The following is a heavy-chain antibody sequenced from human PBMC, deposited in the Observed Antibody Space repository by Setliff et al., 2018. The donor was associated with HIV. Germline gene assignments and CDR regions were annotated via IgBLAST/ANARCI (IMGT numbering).Heavy chain of an antibody. CDR1: GYTFTSYS. CDR3: AMDNRGGVGAPYYFDY. J-gene: IGHJ4*02. CDR2: ISPYNDKT. V-gene: IGHV1-18*01. D-gene: IGHD1-26*01. Sequence: ASVKVSCKASGYTFTSYSITWVRQAPGQGLEWMGWISPYNDKTKHAQKFQGRVTMTTDTSTSTVYMELRSLRPDDTAVYYCAMDNRGGVGAPYYFDYWGQGARVTVSS.